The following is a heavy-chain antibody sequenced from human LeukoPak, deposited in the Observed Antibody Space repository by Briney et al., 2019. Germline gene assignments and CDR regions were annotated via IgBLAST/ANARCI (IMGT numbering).Heavy chain of an antibody. CDR1: GGSISSYY. Sequence: SETLSLTCTVSGGSISSYYWSWIRQPPGKGLEWIGYIYYSGSTNYNPSLNSRVTISVDTSKNQFSLRLSSETPADTAVYYCARAPYYDSSGYYYWLDIWGQGTMVTVSS. CDR2: IYYSGST. CDR3: ARAPYYDSSGYYYWLDI. J-gene: IGHJ3*02. D-gene: IGHD3-22*01. V-gene: IGHV4-59*01.